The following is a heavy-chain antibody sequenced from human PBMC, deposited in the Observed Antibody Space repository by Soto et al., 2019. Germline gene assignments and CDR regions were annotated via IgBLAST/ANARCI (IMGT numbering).Heavy chain of an antibody. J-gene: IGHJ5*02. V-gene: IGHV1-69*02. CDR3: ARVERSVEGWFDP. Sequence: QVQLVQSGAEVKKPGSSVKVSCKASGGTFSSYTISWVRQAPGQGLEWMGRIIPILGIANYAQKFQGRVTITADKSTSTAYMELSSLRSEDTAVYYCARVERSVEGWFDPWGQGTLVTVSS. D-gene: IGHD2-15*01. CDR1: GGTFSSYT. CDR2: IIPILGIA.